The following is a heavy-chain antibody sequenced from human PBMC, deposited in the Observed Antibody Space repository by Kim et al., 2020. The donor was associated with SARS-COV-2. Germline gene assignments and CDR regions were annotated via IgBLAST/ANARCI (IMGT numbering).Heavy chain of an antibody. V-gene: IGHV1-2*06. CDR3: ARVQFDILSGYAPPAY. CDR2: ISPNSGGT. J-gene: IGHJ4*02. CDR1: GYTFTDYY. D-gene: IGHD3-9*01. Sequence: ASVKVSCKASGYTFTDYYIHWVRQAPGQGLEWMGRISPNSGGTNYAQKFQGRVTLTRDTSISTAYMELTRLISDETAVYYCARVQFDILSGYAPPAYWGQGTLVTVSS.